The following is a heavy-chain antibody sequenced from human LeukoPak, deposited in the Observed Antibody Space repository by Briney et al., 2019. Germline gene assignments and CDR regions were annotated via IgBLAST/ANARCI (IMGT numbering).Heavy chain of an antibody. J-gene: IGHJ4*02. CDR1: GYSFTSYW. V-gene: IGHV5-51*01. CDR3: ARDWGSGWADY. Sequence: GESLKISCKGSGYSFTSYWIGWVRQMPGKGLEWMGIIYPGDSDTRYSPSFQGQVTISADKSISTAYMELSSLRSEDTAVYYCARDWGSGWADYWGQGTLVTVSS. D-gene: IGHD6-19*01. CDR2: IYPGDSDT.